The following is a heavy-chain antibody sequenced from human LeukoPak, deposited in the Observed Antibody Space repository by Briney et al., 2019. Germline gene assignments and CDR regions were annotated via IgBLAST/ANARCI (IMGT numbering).Heavy chain of an antibody. D-gene: IGHD2-2*01. Sequence: ASVKVSCKASGGTFSSYAISWVRQAPGQGLEWMGGIIPIFGTANYAQKFQGRVTITADESTSTAYMELSSLRSEDTAVYYCARDVYCSSTSCHEAADYGYFDYWGQGTLVTVSS. CDR2: IIPIFGTA. CDR1: GGTFSSYA. CDR3: ARDVYCSSTSCHEAADYGYFDY. J-gene: IGHJ4*02. V-gene: IGHV1-69*13.